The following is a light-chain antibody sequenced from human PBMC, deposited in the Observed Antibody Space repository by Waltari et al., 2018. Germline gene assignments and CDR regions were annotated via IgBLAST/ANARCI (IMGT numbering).Light chain of an antibody. CDR1: QSIRTY. J-gene: IGKJ4*01. CDR3: HQYLNWPLT. CDR2: DAS. V-gene: IGKV3-11*01. Sequence: EVVLTQSPATLSLSPGERATLSCRASQSIRTYLAWYQQKPGQAPRLLIYDASKRATDIPARFSGSGSGTDFILTISSLQSEDFAVYYCHQYLNWPLTFGGGTKLEIK.